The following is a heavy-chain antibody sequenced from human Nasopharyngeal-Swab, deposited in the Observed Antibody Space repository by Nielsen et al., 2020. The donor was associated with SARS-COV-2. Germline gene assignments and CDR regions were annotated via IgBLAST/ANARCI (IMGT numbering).Heavy chain of an antibody. J-gene: IGHJ5*02. CDR2: INHSGST. D-gene: IGHD6-19*01. CDR3: ARGRFRPGSRQRSSTAWFDP. V-gene: IGHV4-34*01. Sequence: WIRQPPGKGLEWIGEINHSGSTNYNPSLKSRVTISVDTSKNQFSLKLSSVTAADTAVYHCARGRFRPGSRQRSSTAWFDPWGQGTLVTVSS.